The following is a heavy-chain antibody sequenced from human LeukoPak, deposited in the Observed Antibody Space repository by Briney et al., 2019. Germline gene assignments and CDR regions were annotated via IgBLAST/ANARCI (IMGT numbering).Heavy chain of an antibody. CDR2: INPSGGST. CDR3: ARDLLSSGYYYGTYYFDY. Sequence: GASVKVSCKASGYTFTSYYMHWVRQAPGQGLEWMGIINPSGGSTSYAQKFQGRVTMTRDMSTSTVYMELSSLRSEDTAVYYCARDLLSSGYYYGTYYFDYWGQGTLVTVSS. D-gene: IGHD3-22*01. J-gene: IGHJ4*02. V-gene: IGHV1-46*01. CDR1: GYTFTSYY.